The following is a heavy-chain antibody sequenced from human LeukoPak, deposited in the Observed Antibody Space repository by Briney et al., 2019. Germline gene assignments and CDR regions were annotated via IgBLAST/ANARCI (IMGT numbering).Heavy chain of an antibody. CDR2: INPNSGGT. J-gene: IGHJ6*03. Sequence: ASVKVSCKASGYTFTDYYMHWVRQAPGQGLEWMGWINPNSGGTNYAQKFQGRVTMTRDTSISTAYMELSRLRSDDTAVYYCAREFSGMYYYDSSGYLPIFPGNYYYMDVWGKGTTVTVSS. V-gene: IGHV1-2*02. CDR1: GYTFTDYY. CDR3: AREFSGMYYYDSSGYLPIFPGNYYYMDV. D-gene: IGHD3-22*01.